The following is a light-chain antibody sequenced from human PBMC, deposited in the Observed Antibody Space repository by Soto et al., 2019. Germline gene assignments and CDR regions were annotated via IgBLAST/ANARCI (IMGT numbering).Light chain of an antibody. CDR1: QTITTS. CDR2: DAS. J-gene: IGKJ2*01. Sequence: DIQMTQSPSTLSAFVGDRVTITCRASQTITTSLAWYQHKPGKAPKLLIFDASTLHTGVPSRFRGSGFGTEFTRPISYLQPEDIATYYCQQHNDYSPVTFGQGTRLEIK. V-gene: IGKV1-5*01. CDR3: QQHNDYSPVT.